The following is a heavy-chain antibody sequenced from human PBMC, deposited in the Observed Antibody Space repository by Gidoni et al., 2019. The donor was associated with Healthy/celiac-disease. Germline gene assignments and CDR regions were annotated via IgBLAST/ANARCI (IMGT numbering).Heavy chain of an antibody. CDR1: GGSISSRSYS. Sequence: QLQLQESGPGLVTPSETLSLTCTVSGGSISSRSYSWGWIRQPPGKGLEWIGSIYYSGSTYYNPSLKSRVTISVDTSKNQFSLKLSSVTAADTAVYYGARQSVPSGSDIWGQGTMVTVSS. J-gene: IGHJ3*02. D-gene: IGHD3-22*01. V-gene: IGHV4-39*01. CDR2: IYYSGST. CDR3: ARQSVPSGSDI.